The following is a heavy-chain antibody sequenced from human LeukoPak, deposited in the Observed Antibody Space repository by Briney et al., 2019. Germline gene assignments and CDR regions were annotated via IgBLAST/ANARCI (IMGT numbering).Heavy chain of an antibody. V-gene: IGHV5-51*01. CDR1: GYTFTTYW. CDR3: ARRARGLVGLWVDVGFDI. D-gene: IGHD3-3*01. J-gene: IGHJ3*02. CDR2: IYPGDSDI. Sequence: GESLKLSCKGSGYTFTTYWVGWVRQMPGKGLEWMGIIYPGDSDIRYSPSLQGHVTIPVDKSNNTAYLQWSSLKASDTAMYYCARRARGLVGLWVDVGFDIWGQGTMVIVSS.